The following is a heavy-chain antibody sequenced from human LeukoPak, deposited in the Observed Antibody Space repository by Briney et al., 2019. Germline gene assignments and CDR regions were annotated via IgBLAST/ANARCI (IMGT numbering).Heavy chain of an antibody. CDR1: GGSISSYY. J-gene: IGHJ5*02. D-gene: IGHD2-21*01. Sequence: SETLSLTCTVSGGSISSYYWSWIRQPPGKGLEWIGYIYYSGSTNYNPSLKSRVTISVDTSKNQFSLKLSSVTAADTAVYYCARVETIPIVPSRIFGEGSWFDPWGQGTLVTVSS. CDR3: ARVETIPIVPSRIFGEGSWFDP. V-gene: IGHV4-59*01. CDR2: IYYSGST.